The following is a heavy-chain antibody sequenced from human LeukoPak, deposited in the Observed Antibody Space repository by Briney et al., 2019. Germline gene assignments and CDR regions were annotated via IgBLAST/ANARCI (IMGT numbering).Heavy chain of an antibody. D-gene: IGHD4-17*01. CDR1: GFTFGDYS. CDR2: ISGSGSTI. CDR3: ARVGDYTAFDI. V-gene: IGHV3-11*04. J-gene: IGHJ3*02. Sequence: GGSLRLSCAASGFTFGDYSMTWIRQAPGKGLEWVSYISGSGSTIYYADSVKGRFTISRDNSKNTLYLQMGCLRAEDMAVFYCARVGDYTAFDIWGQGTLVTVSS.